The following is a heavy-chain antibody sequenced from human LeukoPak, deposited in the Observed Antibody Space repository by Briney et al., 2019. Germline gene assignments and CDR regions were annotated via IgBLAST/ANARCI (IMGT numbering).Heavy chain of an antibody. CDR2: INPSGDGT. D-gene: IGHD1-14*01. V-gene: IGHV1-46*01. Sequence: ASVKVSCKASGHTFTTHYVHLVRQAPGQGLEWMGVINPSGDGTNYPRRFQGRVTLTRDTSTSTVYMELSSLRSEDTAIYYCAKETPNTGWFDPWGQGTLVTVSS. J-gene: IGHJ5*02. CDR3: AKETPNTGWFDP. CDR1: GHTFTTHY.